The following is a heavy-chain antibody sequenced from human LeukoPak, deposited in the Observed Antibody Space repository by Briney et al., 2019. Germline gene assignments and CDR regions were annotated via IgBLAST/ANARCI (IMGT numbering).Heavy chain of an antibody. V-gene: IGHV4-4*07. CDR3: ARQKGGYSGYANWFDP. J-gene: IGHJ5*02. D-gene: IGHD5-12*01. CDR2: IYTSGST. Sequence: SETLSLTCTVSGGSISSYYWSWIRQPAGKGLEWIGRIYTSGSTNYNPSLKSRVTMSVDTSKNQFSLKLSSVTAADTAVYYCARQKGGYSGYANWFDPWGQGTLVTVSS. CDR1: GGSISSYY.